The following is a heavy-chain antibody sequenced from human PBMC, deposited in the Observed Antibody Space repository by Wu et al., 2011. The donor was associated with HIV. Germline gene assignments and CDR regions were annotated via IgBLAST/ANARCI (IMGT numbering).Heavy chain of an antibody. CDR3: ARLNSGYEGERLDY. CDR1: GYTFTSYY. D-gene: IGHD3-22*01. Sequence: QVQLVQSGAEVKKPGASVKVSCKASGYTFTSYYMHWVRQAPGQGLEWMGIINPSGGRTTYAQKFQGRVTLTRDTSTSTVYMEMRSLRSEDTAVYYCARLNSGYEGERLDYWGQGNPGHRLL. CDR2: INPSGGRT. V-gene: IGHV1-46*01. J-gene: IGHJ4*02.